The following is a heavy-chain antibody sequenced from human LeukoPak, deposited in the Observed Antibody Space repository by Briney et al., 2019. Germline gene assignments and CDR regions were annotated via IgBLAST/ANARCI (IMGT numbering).Heavy chain of an antibody. Sequence: GGSLRLSCAASGFTFSSYWMSWVRQAPGKGLEWVANIKQDGSEKYYVDSVKGRFTISRDNAKKSLYLQMNSLKAEDTAVYYCARGGNSNHAADYWGQGTLVTVSS. CDR1: GFTFSSYW. CDR3: ARGGNSNHAADY. D-gene: IGHD4-11*01. CDR2: IKQDGSEK. J-gene: IGHJ4*02. V-gene: IGHV3-7*01.